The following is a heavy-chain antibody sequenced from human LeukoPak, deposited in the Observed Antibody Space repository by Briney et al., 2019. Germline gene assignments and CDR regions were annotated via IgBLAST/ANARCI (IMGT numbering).Heavy chain of an antibody. D-gene: IGHD6-19*01. CDR2: IYPGDSDT. Sequence: GESLKISCKGSGYSFASYWNGWVRQMPGKGLEWMGIIYPGDSDTRYSPSFQGQVTISADKSISTAYLHWSSLKASDTAMYYCARFRYTSGTHPDYWGQGTLVTVSS. V-gene: IGHV5-51*01. CDR3: ARFRYTSGTHPDY. J-gene: IGHJ4*02. CDR1: GYSFASYW.